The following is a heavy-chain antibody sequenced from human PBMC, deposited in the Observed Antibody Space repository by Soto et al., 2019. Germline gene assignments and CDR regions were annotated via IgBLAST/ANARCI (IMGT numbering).Heavy chain of an antibody. CDR3: ARGVGAETYYNQSDWFDP. D-gene: IGHD3-10*01. CDR2: INTYNGNT. Sequence: QVQLVQSGAEVKKPGASVKVSCKASGYTFTNYGISWVRQAPGQGLEWMGWINTYNGNTNHAQKLQGRVTMTTDTSTSTADMDLRSLRSDDTAVYYCARGVGAETYYNQSDWFDPWGQGTLVTVSS. J-gene: IGHJ5*02. CDR1: GYTFTNYG. V-gene: IGHV1-18*01.